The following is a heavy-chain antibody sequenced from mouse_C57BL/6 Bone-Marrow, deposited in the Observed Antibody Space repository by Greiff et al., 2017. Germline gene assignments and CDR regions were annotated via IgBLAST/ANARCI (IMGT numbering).Heavy chain of an antibody. Sequence: QVQLQQSGAELVRPGTSVKLSCKASGYTFTSYWMHWVKQRPGQGLEWIGVIDPSDSYTNYNQKFKGKATLTVDTSSSTAYMQLSSLTSEDSAVYYCARCYYVAWFAYWGQGTLVTVSA. CDR1: GYTFTSYW. CDR3: ARCYYVAWFAY. V-gene: IGHV1-59*01. CDR2: IDPSDSYT. D-gene: IGHD1-1*01. J-gene: IGHJ3*01.